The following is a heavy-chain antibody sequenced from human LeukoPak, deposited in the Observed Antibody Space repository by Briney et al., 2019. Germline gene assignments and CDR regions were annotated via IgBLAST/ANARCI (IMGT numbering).Heavy chain of an antibody. CDR1: EFIFPNYG. J-gene: IGHJ4*02. CDR2: MTDNGWTS. CDR3: VKGIRLGTNCFPRFGLGSD. D-gene: IGHD2-2*01. Sequence: PGGSLRLSCTASEFIFPNYGMNWVRQAPGNALELVSVMTDNGWTSYYTDSVRGRFSISRDDSKNTLYLQIDSLRAEATAVYYCVKGIRLGTNCFPRFGLGSDWGQGTLVTVSS. V-gene: IGHV3-23*01.